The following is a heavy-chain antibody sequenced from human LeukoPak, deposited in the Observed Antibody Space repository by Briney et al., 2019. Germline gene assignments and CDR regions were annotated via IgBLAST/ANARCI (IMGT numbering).Heavy chain of an antibody. V-gene: IGHV4-4*02. CDR3: ARDLSVVGAPG. CDR1: GGSISSNNW. J-gene: IGHJ1*01. D-gene: IGHD2-15*01. CDR2: IYHSGRT. Sequence: PSETLSLTCAVSGGSISSNNWWRWVRQPPGKGLEWIGEIYHSGRTSYNPSLKSRVTISVDKSKNQFSLNLSSVTAADTAVYYCARDLSVVGAPGWGQGTLVTVSS.